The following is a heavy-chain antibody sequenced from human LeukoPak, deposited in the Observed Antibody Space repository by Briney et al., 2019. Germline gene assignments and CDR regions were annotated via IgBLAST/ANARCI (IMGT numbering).Heavy chain of an antibody. CDR2: IYYSGST. CDR3: ARARYSYGYSPIDY. V-gene: IGHV4-31*03. Sequence: PSQTLSLTCTVSGVPISSGGYYWSWIRQHPGKGLEWIGYIYYSGSTYYNPSLKSRVTISVDTSKNQFSLKLSSVTAADTAVYYCARARYSYGYSPIDYWGQGTLVTVSS. CDR1: GVPISSGGYY. J-gene: IGHJ4*02. D-gene: IGHD5-18*01.